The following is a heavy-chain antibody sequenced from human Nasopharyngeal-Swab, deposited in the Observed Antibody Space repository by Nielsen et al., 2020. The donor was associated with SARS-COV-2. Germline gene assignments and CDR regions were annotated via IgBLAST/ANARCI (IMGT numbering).Heavy chain of an antibody. D-gene: IGHD3-22*01. V-gene: IGHV3-21*01. CDR2: ISSSSSYI. CDR3: ARVQYYGSSGYYIQTFDY. CDR1: GFTFSSYS. Sequence: GESLKISCAASGFTFSSYSMNWVRQAPGKGLEWVSSISSSSSYIYYADSVKGRFTISRDNAKNSLYLQMNSLRAEDTAVYYCARVQYYGSSGYYIQTFDYWGQGTLVTVSS. J-gene: IGHJ4*02.